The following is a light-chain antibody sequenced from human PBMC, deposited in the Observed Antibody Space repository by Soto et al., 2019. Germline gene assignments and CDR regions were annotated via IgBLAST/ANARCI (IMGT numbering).Light chain of an antibody. V-gene: IGLV1-44*01. Sequence: QSVLTQPPSASGTPGQRVTISCYGSSSNMGSNTVHWFQQFPGTAPRLLISTNDQRPSGVPDRFIGSNSGTSASLAISGLHFEDEVNYYCAFWNDTLTGHVFGPGTKAPVL. J-gene: IGLJ1*01. CDR3: AFWNDTLTGHV. CDR1: SSNMGSNT. CDR2: TND.